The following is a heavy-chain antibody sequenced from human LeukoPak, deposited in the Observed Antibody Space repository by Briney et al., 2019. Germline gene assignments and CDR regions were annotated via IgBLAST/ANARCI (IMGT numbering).Heavy chain of an antibody. D-gene: IGHD3-22*01. CDR3: VRVRFDSSGFDY. J-gene: IGHJ4*02. Sequence: GGSLRLSCEASGFTFSSHWMSWVRQAPGKGLEWVANIKQDGSERHYVDSIEGRVTISRDNAKNSLYLQMNNLRAEDTAVYYCVRVRFDSSGFDYWGQGTLPTVSS. CDR2: IKQDGSER. V-gene: IGHV3-7*01. CDR1: GFTFSSHW.